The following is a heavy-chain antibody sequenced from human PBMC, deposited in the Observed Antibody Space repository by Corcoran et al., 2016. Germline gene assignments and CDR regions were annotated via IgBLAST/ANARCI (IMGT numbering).Heavy chain of an antibody. V-gene: IGHV4-38-2*02. CDR2: IYHSGST. Sequence: QVQLQESGPGLVKPSETLSLTCTVSGYSISSGYYWGWIRQPPGKGLEWIGSIYHSGSTYYNPSLKSRVTISVDTSKNQFSLKLSSVTAADTAVYYCARRTIFGKDGGPRSFDPWGQGTLVTVSS. J-gene: IGHJ5*02. D-gene: IGHD3-3*01. CDR3: ARRTIFGKDGGPRSFDP. CDR1: GYSISSGYY.